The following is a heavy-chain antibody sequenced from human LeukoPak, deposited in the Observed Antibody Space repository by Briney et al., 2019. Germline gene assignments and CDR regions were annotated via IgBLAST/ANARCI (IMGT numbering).Heavy chain of an antibody. V-gene: IGHV1-69*05. J-gene: IGHJ4*02. CDR2: IIPIFGTA. Sequence: SVKVSCKASGGTFISYAISWVRQAPGQGLEWMGRIIPIFGTANYAQKFQGRVTITTDESTSTAYMELSSLRSEDTAVYYCAMPHRYDSSGYYLFDYWGQGTLVTVSS. D-gene: IGHD3-22*01. CDR1: GGTFISYA. CDR3: AMPHRYDSSGYYLFDY.